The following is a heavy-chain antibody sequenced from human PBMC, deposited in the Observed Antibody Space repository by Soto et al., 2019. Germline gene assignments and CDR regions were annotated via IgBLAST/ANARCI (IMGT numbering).Heavy chain of an antibody. V-gene: IGHV4-59*01. CDR2: IYYSGST. CDR3: ARGRGPNWFDP. Sequence: QVQLQESGPGLVKPSETLSLTCTVSGGSISSYYWSWIGRPPGKGLEWIGYIYYSGSTNYNPSLKSRVTISVDTSKNQFSLKLSSVTAADTAVYYCARGRGPNWFDPWGQGTLVTVSS. D-gene: IGHD5-12*01. J-gene: IGHJ5*02. CDR1: GGSISSYY.